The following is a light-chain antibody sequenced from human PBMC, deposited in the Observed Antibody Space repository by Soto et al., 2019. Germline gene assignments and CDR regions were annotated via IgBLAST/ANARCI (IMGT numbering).Light chain of an antibody. CDR3: QQSYGTPLT. J-gene: IGKJ4*01. CDR1: QSVSNY. Sequence: DIEMTQSPSSLSASVGDRVTIACRASQSVSNYLNWYQHKPGKVAKLLTYAASSLQRGVPTRFSGSGSGTDFTLTISSLQPEDFATYYCQQSYGTPLTFGGGTKVEIK. V-gene: IGKV1-39*01. CDR2: AAS.